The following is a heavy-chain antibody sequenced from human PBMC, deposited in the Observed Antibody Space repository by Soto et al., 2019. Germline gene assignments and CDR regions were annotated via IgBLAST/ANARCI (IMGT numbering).Heavy chain of an antibody. CDR1: GFTFNGSA. CDR3: TRGNHGPFQLLVGAFDI. Sequence: PGGSLRLSCAASGFTFNGSAMYWVRQASGKGLEWVGRIRSKANSYATAYAASVKGRFTISRDDSKNTAYLQKNSLKTEDTGVYYCTRGNHGPFQLLVGAFDIWGQGTMVTVSS. D-gene: IGHD2-8*02. J-gene: IGHJ3*02. V-gene: IGHV3-73*01. CDR2: IRSKANSYAT.